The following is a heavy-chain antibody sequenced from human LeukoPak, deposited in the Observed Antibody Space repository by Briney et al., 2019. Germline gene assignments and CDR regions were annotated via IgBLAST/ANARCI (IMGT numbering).Heavy chain of an antibody. D-gene: IGHD3-9*01. J-gene: IGHJ4*02. V-gene: IGHV3-30*02. CDR3: ANLHYDILTGYIYYFDY. CDR2: IHYDGSNN. Sequence: GGSLRLSCAASGFTFSSYAMHWVRQAPGKVLEWVAFIHYDGSNNYYADSVKGRFTISRDNSKNTLYLQMNSLRAEDTAVYYCANLHYDILTGYIYYFDYWGQGTLVTVSS. CDR1: GFTFSSYA.